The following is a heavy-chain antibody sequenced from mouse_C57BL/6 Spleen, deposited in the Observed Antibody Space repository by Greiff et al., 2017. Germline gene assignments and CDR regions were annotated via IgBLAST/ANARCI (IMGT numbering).Heavy chain of an antibody. Sequence: QVQLQQSGPGLVQPSQSLSITCTVSGFSLTSYGVNWVRQSPGKGLEWLGVIWSGGSSDYYAALISRRSISKDNSKSQVFFKMNSLQADDTAIYYCARNWGSRYWYFDVWGTGTTVTVSS. V-gene: IGHV2-2*01. D-gene: IGHD1-1*01. J-gene: IGHJ1*03. CDR3: ARNWGSRYWYFDV. CDR1: GFSLTSYG. CDR2: IWSGGSS.